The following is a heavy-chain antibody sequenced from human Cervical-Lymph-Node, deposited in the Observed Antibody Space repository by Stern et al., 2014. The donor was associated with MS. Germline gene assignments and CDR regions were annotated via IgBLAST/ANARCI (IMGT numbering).Heavy chain of an antibody. D-gene: IGHD6-19*01. V-gene: IGHV2-70*01. CDR1: GFSLSTSGMC. J-gene: IGHJ6*02. CDR2: IDWDDDK. CDR3: ARILAGTTYYYYGMDV. Sequence: QVTLKESGPALVKPTQTLTLTCTFSGFSLSTSGMCVSWIRQPPGKALEWLAPIDWDDDKYYSTSLKTRLTISKDTSKNQVVLTMTNMDPVDTATYYCARILAGTTYYYYGMDVWGQGTTVTVSS.